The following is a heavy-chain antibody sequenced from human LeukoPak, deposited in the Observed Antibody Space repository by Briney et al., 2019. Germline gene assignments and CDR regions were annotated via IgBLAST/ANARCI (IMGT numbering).Heavy chain of an antibody. Sequence: SETLSLTCAVYGGSFSGYYWSWIRQPPGKGLEWIGYIHYSGSTNYNPSLKSRVTISVDTSKNQFSLKLSSVTPEDTAVYYCARDLGSETYYFYAFDIWGQGTLVTVSS. D-gene: IGHD1-26*01. V-gene: IGHV4-34*01. J-gene: IGHJ3*02. CDR3: ARDLGSETYYFYAFDI. CDR1: GGSFSGYY. CDR2: IHYSGST.